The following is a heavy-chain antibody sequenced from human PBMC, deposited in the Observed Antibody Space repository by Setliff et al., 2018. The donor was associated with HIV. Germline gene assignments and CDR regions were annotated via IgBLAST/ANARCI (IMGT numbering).Heavy chain of an antibody. J-gene: IGHJ4*02. CDR1: GFTFDDYA. CDR3: AKDNGYDILAPFDY. Sequence: SLKISCAASGFTFDDYAMHWVRLTPGKGLEWVSGISWNSDNIGYADSVKGRFTISRDNAKNSLYLQMNSLRPEDTALYYCAKDNGYDILAPFDYWGQGTLVTVSS. V-gene: IGHV3-9*01. CDR2: ISWNSDNI. D-gene: IGHD3-9*01.